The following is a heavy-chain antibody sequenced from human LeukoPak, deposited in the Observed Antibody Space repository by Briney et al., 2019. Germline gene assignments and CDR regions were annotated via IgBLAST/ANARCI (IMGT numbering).Heavy chain of an antibody. CDR1: GFTFSSYG. Sequence: GGSLRLSCAASGFTFSSYGMHWVRQAPGTGLEWVAVIWYDGSNKYYADSVKGRFTISRDNSKNTLYLQMNSLRAEDTAVYYCASSDRGYFDYWGQGTLVTVS. CDR3: ASSDRGYFDY. CDR2: IWYDGSNK. J-gene: IGHJ4*02. V-gene: IGHV3-33*01.